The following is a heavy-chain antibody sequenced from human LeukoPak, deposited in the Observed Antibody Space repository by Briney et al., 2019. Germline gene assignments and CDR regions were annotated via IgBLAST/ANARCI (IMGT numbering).Heavy chain of an antibody. CDR1: GYTFTSYA. Sequence: ASVKVSCKASGYTFTSYAMHWVRQAPGQRLEWMGWINAGNGNTKYSQKFQGRVTITRDTSASTAYMELSSLRSEDTAVYYCARDHMVRGVIITEPLDYWGQGTLVTVSS. D-gene: IGHD3-10*01. CDR3: ARDHMVRGVIITEPLDY. V-gene: IGHV1-3*01. CDR2: INAGNGNT. J-gene: IGHJ4*02.